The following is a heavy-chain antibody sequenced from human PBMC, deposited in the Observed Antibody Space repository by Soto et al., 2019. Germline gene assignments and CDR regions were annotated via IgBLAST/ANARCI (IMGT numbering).Heavy chain of an antibody. CDR3: ARGSHSNFDY. Sequence: GGSLRLSCAASGFTFSSYGMNWVRQAPGKGLEWVSSISGSSSYIYYADSLKGRFTISRDNAKNSLSLQMNTLRAEDTAVYYCARGSHSNFDYWGQGTLVTVSS. D-gene: IGHD4-4*01. CDR2: ISGSSSYI. J-gene: IGHJ4*02. V-gene: IGHV3-21*01. CDR1: GFTFSSYG.